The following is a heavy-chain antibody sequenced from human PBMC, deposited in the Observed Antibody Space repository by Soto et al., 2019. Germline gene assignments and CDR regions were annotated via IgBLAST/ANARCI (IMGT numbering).Heavy chain of an antibody. V-gene: IGHV3-23*01. Sequence: EVQLLESGGGLVQPGGSLRLSCAASGFTFSSYAMTWVRQAPGKGLEWVSDISGSGGYTYYADSVKGRFTISRDNSKNTLYLQRDSLRAEDTALYYCSKGGFGVVTDYWGQGTLVTVSS. J-gene: IGHJ4*02. CDR3: SKGGFGVVTDY. CDR1: GFTFSSYA. D-gene: IGHD3-3*01. CDR2: ISGSGGYT.